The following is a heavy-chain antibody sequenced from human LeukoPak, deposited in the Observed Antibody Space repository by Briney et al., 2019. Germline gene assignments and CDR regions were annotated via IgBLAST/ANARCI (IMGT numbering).Heavy chain of an antibody. CDR3: AGGDRPCSCDRCCLGVFDY. J-gene: IGHJ4*02. CDR2: IKHSGTT. D-gene: IGHD2-15*01. Sequence: SETLSLTCAAYGGSFSDYYWSWIRQPPGKGLEYIAKIKHSGTTNYNPSPKRRVTITVDTSANHSVLKLSSVTAADNAVNYYAGGDRPCSCDRCCLGVFDYWSQETLVSVSS. V-gene: IGHV4-34*01. CDR1: GGSFSDYY.